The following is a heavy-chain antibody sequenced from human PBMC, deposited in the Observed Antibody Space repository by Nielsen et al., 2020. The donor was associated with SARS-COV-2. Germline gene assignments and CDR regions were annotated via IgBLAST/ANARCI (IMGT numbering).Heavy chain of an antibody. Sequence: ASVKVSCKASGYTFTSYAMNWVRQAPGQGLEWMGWINTNTGNPTYAQGFTGRFVFSLDTSVSTAYLQISSLRAEDTAVYYCARGGYYYGSGALFPWGQGTLVTVSS. D-gene: IGHD3-10*01. J-gene: IGHJ5*02. CDR3: ARGGYYYGSGALFP. V-gene: IGHV7-4-1*02. CDR2: INTNTGNP. CDR1: GYTFTSYA.